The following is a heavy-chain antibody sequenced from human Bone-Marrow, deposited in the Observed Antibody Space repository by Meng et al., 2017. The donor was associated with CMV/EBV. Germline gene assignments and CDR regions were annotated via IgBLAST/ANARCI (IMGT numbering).Heavy chain of an antibody. D-gene: IGHD2-2*02. CDR2: ITGSSTYI. CDR3: ARAQGYCSSTSCYTFDY. CDR1: GFDFSNHI. V-gene: IGHV3-21*01. J-gene: IGHJ4*02. Sequence: GESLKISCAASGFDFSNHIMNWVRQAPGKGLEWVSSITGSSTYIHYADSVKGRFTISRDNAKNSLYLQMDSLRAEDTAVYYRARAQGYCSSTSCYTFDYWGQGTLVTVSS.